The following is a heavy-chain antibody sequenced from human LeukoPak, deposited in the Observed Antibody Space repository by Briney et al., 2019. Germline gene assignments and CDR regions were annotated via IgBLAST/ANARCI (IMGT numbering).Heavy chain of an antibody. CDR3: ARAPSEIGGYYPEYFRH. V-gene: IGHV3-74*01. CDR1: GFTFSSYW. D-gene: IGHD3-22*01. CDR2: IKIDGST. Sequence: GSPRLSCAASGFTFSSYWMHWVRQAPGKALVWVSRIKIDGSTNYAASVKGRFTIYRDNAKNRLYVQIKSLRAEDTGVYYCARAPSEIGGYYPEYFRHWGQGSMVTV. J-gene: IGHJ1*01.